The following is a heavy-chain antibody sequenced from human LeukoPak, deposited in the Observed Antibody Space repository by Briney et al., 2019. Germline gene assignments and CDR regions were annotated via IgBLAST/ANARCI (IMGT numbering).Heavy chain of an antibody. CDR1: GFTFSSYA. CDR3: AKAGSGWYHSKRGYFDY. D-gene: IGHD6-19*01. J-gene: IGHJ4*02. V-gene: IGHV3-23*01. Sequence: GGSLRLSCAASGFTFSSYAMSWVRQAPGKGLEWVSTISGSGGGTYYADSVKGRFTISRDNSKNTLYLQMNSLRAEDAAVYYCAKAGSGWYHSKRGYFDYWGQGTLVTVSS. CDR2: ISGSGGGT.